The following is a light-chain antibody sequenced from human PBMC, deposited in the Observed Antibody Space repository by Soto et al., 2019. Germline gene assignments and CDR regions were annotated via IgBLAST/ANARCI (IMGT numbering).Light chain of an antibody. J-gene: IGKJ1*01. V-gene: IGKV1-6*01. CDR1: QGMRNE. CDR2: SAS. Sequence: AIHMTQPPSSVSASVGVRVTITCRASQGMRNELGWYQQKPGKAPKLLIYSASSLQSGVPSRFSGIGSVTAFILTISGLQPEDFATYFCLQDFTYPRTFGQGTKV. CDR3: LQDFTYPRT.